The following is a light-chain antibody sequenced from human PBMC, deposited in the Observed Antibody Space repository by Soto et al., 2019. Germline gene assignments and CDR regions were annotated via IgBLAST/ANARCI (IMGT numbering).Light chain of an antibody. V-gene: IGKV3-11*01. Sequence: EIVLTQSPATLSLSPGERATLSCRASQSVSSYLAWYQQKPGQAPRLLIYDASSRATGIPARFSGSGSETEFTLTISSLEPEDFAVYYCQQRSNWPVTCGQGTRVEIK. CDR1: QSVSSY. J-gene: IGKJ1*01. CDR2: DAS. CDR3: QQRSNWPVT.